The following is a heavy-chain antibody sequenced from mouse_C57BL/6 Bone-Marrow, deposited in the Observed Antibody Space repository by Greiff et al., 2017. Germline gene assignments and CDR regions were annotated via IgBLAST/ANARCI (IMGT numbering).Heavy chain of an antibody. CDR3: ASKLGGVYSAMDY. V-gene: IGHV1-82*01. J-gene: IGHJ4*01. CDR1: GYAFSSSW. D-gene: IGHD4-1*01. Sequence: VQLQESGPELVKPGASVKISCKASGYAFSSSWMNWVKQRPGKGLEWIGRIYPGDGDTNYNGKFKGKATLTADKSSSTASMHLSSLTSEDSAVYFCASKLGGVYSAMDYWGQGTSVTVSS. CDR2: IYPGDGDT.